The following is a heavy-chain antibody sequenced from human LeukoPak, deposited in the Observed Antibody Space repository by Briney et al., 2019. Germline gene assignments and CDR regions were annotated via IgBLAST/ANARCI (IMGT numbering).Heavy chain of an antibody. J-gene: IGHJ4*02. Sequence: PSETLSLTCTVSGGSISSYYWSWIRQPPGKGLEWIGYIYYSGSTNYNPSLRSRVTISVDTSKNQFSLKLSSVTAADTAVYYCARAEVDGPYGSGSFDYWGQGTLVTVSS. CDR3: ARAEVDGPYGSGSFDY. V-gene: IGHV4-59*01. CDR1: GGSISSYY. D-gene: IGHD3-10*01. CDR2: IYYSGST.